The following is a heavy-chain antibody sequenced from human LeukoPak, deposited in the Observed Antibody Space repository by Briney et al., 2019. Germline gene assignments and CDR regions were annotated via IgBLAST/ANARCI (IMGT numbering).Heavy chain of an antibody. CDR3: AKDPICGGDCYSVYYYYYMDV. V-gene: IGHV3-30*02. Sequence: GGSLRLSCAASGFTFSSYGMHWVRQAPGKGLEWVAFIRYDGSNKYYADSVKGRFTISRDNSKNTLYLQMNSLRAEDTAVYYCAKDPICGGDCYSVYYYYYMDVWGKGTTVTISS. J-gene: IGHJ6*03. D-gene: IGHD2-21*02. CDR2: IRYDGSNK. CDR1: GFTFSSYG.